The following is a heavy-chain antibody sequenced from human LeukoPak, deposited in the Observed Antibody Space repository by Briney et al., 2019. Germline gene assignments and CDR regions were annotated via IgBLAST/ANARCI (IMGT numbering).Heavy chain of an antibody. Sequence: SVTVSCMASRGTFISYPLSQLRQAPGQGLEWMGRIIPILGIANYAQKFQGRVTITADKSTSTAYRELSSLSSEDTAVYYCARSCSRDRIPIDQYYIDYWGQGTLVTVSS. CDR2: IIPILGIA. CDR3: ARSCSRDRIPIDQYYIDY. D-gene: IGHD2/OR15-2a*01. V-gene: IGHV1-69*02. J-gene: IGHJ4*02. CDR1: RGTFISYP.